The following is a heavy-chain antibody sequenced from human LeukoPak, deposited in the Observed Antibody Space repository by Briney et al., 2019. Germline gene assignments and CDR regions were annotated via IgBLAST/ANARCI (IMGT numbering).Heavy chain of an antibody. V-gene: IGHV3-23*01. CDR1: GFTFSSYA. CDR2: ISGSGGSP. CDR3: AKGVAVAGTNDY. Sequence: GGSLRLSCAASGFTFSSYAMSWVRQAPGKGLEWVSAISGSGGSPYYADSVKGRFTISRDNSKNTPYLQMNSLRAEDTAVYYCAKGVAVAGTNDYWGQGTLVTVSS. D-gene: IGHD6-19*01. J-gene: IGHJ4*02.